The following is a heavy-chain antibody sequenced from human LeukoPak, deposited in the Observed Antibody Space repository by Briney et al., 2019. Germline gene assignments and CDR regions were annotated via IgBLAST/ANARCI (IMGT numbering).Heavy chain of an antibody. Sequence: SETLSLTCTVSGDSISSNYWSWIRQSAGKGLDWIGRIYTSENTIYNPSLKSRVTMSVDTSENQFSLKVNSVTAAETAVHYCARVTRPENGILDCWGQGTLVTVSS. CDR1: GDSISSNY. J-gene: IGHJ4*02. CDR2: IYTSENT. D-gene: IGHD6-6*01. CDR3: ARVTRPENGILDC. V-gene: IGHV4-4*07.